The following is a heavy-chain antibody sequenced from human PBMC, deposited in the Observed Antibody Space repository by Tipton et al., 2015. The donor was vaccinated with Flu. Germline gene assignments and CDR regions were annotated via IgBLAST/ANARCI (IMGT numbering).Heavy chain of an antibody. CDR3: ARDNLLQSGGTRPYYYYGMDV. V-gene: IGHV4-59*01. CDR1: GGSISGYY. Sequence: TLSLTCTVSGGSISGYYWSWIRQPPAGKGLEWIGYIYYSGSTDYNPSLKSRVTISVDTSKKQLSLKLSSVTAADTAVYHCARDNLLQSGGTRPYYYYGMDVWDQGP. D-gene: IGHD2-2*01. J-gene: IGHJ6*02. CDR2: IYYSGST.